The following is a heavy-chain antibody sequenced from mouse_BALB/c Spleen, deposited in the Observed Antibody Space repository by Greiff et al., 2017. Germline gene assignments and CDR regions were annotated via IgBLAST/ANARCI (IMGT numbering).Heavy chain of an antibody. J-gene: IGHJ2*01. V-gene: IGHV1-54*03. CDR2: INPGSGGT. CDR1: GYAFTNYL. Sequence: VQLQQSGAELVRPGTSVKVSCKASGYAFTNYLIEWVKQRPGQGLEWIGVINPGSGGTNYNEKFKGKATLTADKSSSTAYMQLSSLTSDDSAVYFCARYGNYCFDYWGQGTTLTVSS. CDR3: ARYGNYCFDY. D-gene: IGHD2-1*01.